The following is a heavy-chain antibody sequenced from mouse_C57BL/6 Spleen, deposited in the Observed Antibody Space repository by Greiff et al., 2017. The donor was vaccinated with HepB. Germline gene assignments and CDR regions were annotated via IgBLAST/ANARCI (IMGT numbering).Heavy chain of an antibody. CDR1: GYTFTSYW. J-gene: IGHJ2*01. Sequence: VQLQQPGAELVKPGASVKLSCKASGYTFTSYWMQWVKQRPGQGLEWIGEIDPSDSYTNYNQKFKGKATLTVDTSSSTAYMQLSSLTSEDSAVYYCARCFDYDVFDYWGQGTTLTVSS. D-gene: IGHD2-4*01. CDR2: IDPSDSYT. V-gene: IGHV1-50*01. CDR3: ARCFDYDVFDY.